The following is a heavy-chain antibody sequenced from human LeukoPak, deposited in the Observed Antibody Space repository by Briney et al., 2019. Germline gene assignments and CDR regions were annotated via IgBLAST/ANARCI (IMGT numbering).Heavy chain of an antibody. D-gene: IGHD2-2*01. CDR2: IYHSGST. CDR1: GGSISSGGYS. Sequence: SETLSLTCAVSGGSISSGGYSWSWIRQPPGKGLEWIGYIYHSGSTYYNPSLKSRVTISVDTSKNQFSLKLSSVTAADTAVYYCARYVVVVVPAAPGYFDYWGQGTLVTVSS. J-gene: IGHJ4*02. CDR3: ARYVVVVVPAAPGYFDY. V-gene: IGHV4-30-2*01.